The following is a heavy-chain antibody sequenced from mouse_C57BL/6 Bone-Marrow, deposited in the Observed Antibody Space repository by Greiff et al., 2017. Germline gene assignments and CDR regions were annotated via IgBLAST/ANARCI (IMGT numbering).Heavy chain of an antibody. CDR1: GYTFTSYW. CDR3: ARSLLITTVVGVGDY. J-gene: IGHJ2*01. Sequence: QVQLQQPGAELVRPGTSVKLSCKASGYTFTSYWMHWVKQRPGQGLEWIGVIDPSDSYTNYNQKFKGKATLTVDTSSSTAYMQLSSLTSEDSAVYYCARSLLITTVVGVGDYWGQGTTLTVSS. V-gene: IGHV1-59*01. CDR2: IDPSDSYT. D-gene: IGHD1-1*01.